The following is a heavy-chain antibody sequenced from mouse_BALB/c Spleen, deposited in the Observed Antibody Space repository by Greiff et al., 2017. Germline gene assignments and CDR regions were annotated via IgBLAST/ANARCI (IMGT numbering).Heavy chain of an antibody. Sequence: EVMLVESGGGLVKPGGSLKLSCAASGFAFSSYDMSWVRQTPEKRLEWVAYISSGGGSTYYPDTVKGRFTISRDNAKNTLYLQMSSLKSEDTAMYYCARLSYYGNYFDYWGQGTTLTVSS. D-gene: IGHD2-10*01. J-gene: IGHJ2*01. V-gene: IGHV5-12-1*01. CDR2: ISSGGGST. CDR1: GFAFSSYD. CDR3: ARLSYYGNYFDY.